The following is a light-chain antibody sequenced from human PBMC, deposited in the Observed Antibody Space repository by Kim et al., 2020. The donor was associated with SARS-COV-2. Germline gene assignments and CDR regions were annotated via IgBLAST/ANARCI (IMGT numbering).Light chain of an antibody. CDR3: QQYDTYSWT. CDR1: QNIRRW. V-gene: IGKV1-5*03. J-gene: IGKJ1*01. CDR2: RAS. Sequence: ASVGDRVIITCRASQNIRRWLAWYQQKPGTAPKLLVYRASTLESGVASRFSGSGSGTEFTLTISSLQPDDSATYYCQQYDTYSWTFGQGTKVDIK.